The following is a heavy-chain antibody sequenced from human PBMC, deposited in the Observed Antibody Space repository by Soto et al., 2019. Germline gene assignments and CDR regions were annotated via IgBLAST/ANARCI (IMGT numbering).Heavy chain of an antibody. Sequence: SLRLSCAASGFTFSSYGMHWVRQAPGKGLEWVAVIWYDGSNKYYADSVKGRFTISRDNSKNTLYLQMNSLRAEDTAVYYCARDDSSSWYYFDYWGQGTLVTVSS. CDR2: IWYDGSNK. J-gene: IGHJ4*02. D-gene: IGHD6-13*01. V-gene: IGHV3-33*01. CDR3: ARDDSSSWYYFDY. CDR1: GFTFSSYG.